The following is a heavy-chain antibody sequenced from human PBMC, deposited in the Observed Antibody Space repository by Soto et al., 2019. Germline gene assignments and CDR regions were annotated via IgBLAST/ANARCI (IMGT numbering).Heavy chain of an antibody. V-gene: IGHV1-69*06. CDR2: ICPSFGTA. J-gene: IGHJ4*02. CDR1: GGTFSSYA. Sequence: QVQLVQSGAEVKKPGSSVKVSCKAAGGTFSSYAFSWVRQAPGQGLAWMGGICPSFGTANYAQKFQGRVTITADKPTSTAYKERSSLRSEDTAVDYCARPIRHYDSSGYSLPHGYWGQGTLVTVSA. CDR3: ARPIRHYDSSGYSLPHGY. D-gene: IGHD3-22*01.